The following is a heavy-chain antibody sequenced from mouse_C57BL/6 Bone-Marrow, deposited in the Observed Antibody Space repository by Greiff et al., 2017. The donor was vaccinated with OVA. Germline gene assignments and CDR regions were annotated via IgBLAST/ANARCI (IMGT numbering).Heavy chain of an antibody. CDR3: ALLITTPVGGYYFDY. Sequence: QVHVKQSGAELVKPGASVKISCKASGYTFTDYYINWVKQRPGQGLEWIGKIGPGSGSTYYNEKFKGKATLTADKSSSTAYMQLSSLTSEDSAVYFCALLITTPVGGYYFDYWGQGTTLTVSS. D-gene: IGHD1-1*01. V-gene: IGHV1-77*01. CDR1: GYTFTDYY. J-gene: IGHJ2*01. CDR2: IGPGSGST.